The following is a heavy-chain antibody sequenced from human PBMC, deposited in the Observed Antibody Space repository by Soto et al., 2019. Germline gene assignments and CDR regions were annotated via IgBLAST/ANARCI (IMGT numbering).Heavy chain of an antibody. V-gene: IGHV3-11*01. Sequence: QVQLVESGGGLVKPGGSLRLSCAVFGFSFSDHYMSWIRQAPGKGLEWVSYISSRSTTIYYADSVKGRFTISRDNAKNSLYLQMNSLRVEDTAVYYCAGGGTPEQFDYWGQGTLATVSS. CDR1: GFSFSDHY. J-gene: IGHJ4*02. D-gene: IGHD3-16*01. CDR2: ISSRSTTI. CDR3: AGGGTPEQFDY.